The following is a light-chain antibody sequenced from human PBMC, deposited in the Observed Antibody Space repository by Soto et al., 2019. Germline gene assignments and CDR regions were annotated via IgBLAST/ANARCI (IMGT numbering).Light chain of an antibody. CDR1: QGISSY. V-gene: IGKV1-9*01. CDR2: AAS. Sequence: IQLTQSPSSLSASVGDRVTITCRASQGISSYLAWYQQKPGKAPKLLIYAASTLQSGVPSRFSGSGSGTDVTLTINSLQPEDFATYYCQQLNSYPRPFGQGTKVEIK. J-gene: IGKJ1*01. CDR3: QQLNSYPRP.